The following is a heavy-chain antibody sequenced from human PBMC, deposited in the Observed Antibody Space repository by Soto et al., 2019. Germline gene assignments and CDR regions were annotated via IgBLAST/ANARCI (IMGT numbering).Heavy chain of an antibody. CDR2: IYDSGST. J-gene: IGHJ3*02. V-gene: IGHV4-59*01. D-gene: IGHD3-9*01. Sequence: SETLSLTCTVSGGSISSYYWSWIRQPPGKGLEWLGYIYDSGSTSYNPSLKSRVTMSMDTSKTQFSLNLSSVTAADTAVYFCAPSYYAILTGHFAFDIWGHGTMVTVSS. CDR3: APSYYAILTGHFAFDI. CDR1: GGSISSYY.